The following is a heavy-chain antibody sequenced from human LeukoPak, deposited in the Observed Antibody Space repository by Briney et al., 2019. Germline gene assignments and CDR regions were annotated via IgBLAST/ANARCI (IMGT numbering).Heavy chain of an antibody. Sequence: SVKVSCKASGGTLSSYAISWVRQAPGQGLEWMGGIIPIFGTANYAQKFQGRVTITTDESTSTAYMELSSLRSEDTAVYYCARGDSGYGYFDYWGQGTLVTVSS. J-gene: IGHJ4*02. D-gene: IGHD5-12*01. CDR1: GGTLSSYA. CDR2: IIPIFGTA. CDR3: ARGDSGYGYFDY. V-gene: IGHV1-69*05.